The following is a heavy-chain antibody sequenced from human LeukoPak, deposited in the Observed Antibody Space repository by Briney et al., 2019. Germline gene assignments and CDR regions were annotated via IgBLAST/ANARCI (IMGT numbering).Heavy chain of an antibody. V-gene: IGHV3-23*01. CDR1: GFTFSSYA. D-gene: IGHD4-23*01. Sequence: PGGSLRLSRAASGFTFSSYAMSWVRQAPGKGLEGVSAISGSGGSTYYADSVKGRFTISRDNSKNTLYLQMNSLRAEDTAVYYCAKDRVFYGGAFDIWGQGTMVTVSS. J-gene: IGHJ3*02. CDR2: ISGSGGST. CDR3: AKDRVFYGGAFDI.